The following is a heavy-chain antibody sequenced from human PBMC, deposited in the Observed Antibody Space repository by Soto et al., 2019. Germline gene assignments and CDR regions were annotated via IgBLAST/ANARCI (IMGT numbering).Heavy chain of an antibody. D-gene: IGHD3-16*01. V-gene: IGHV3-30*03. CDR2: TSYDGSKQ. CDR1: GFTFDKYA. Sequence: PGGSLRLSCAASGFTFDKYAMEWVRQAPGQGLEWVALTSYDGSKQYYGDSVQGRFIMSRDNSKNTVFLHMNSLRLEDTAVYYCTRTIGLRLGESSPAYWGRGTLVTVSS. CDR3: TRTIGLRLGESSPAY. J-gene: IGHJ4*02.